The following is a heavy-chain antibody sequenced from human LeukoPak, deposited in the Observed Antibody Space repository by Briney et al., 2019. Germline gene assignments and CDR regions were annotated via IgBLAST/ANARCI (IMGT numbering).Heavy chain of an antibody. CDR1: GYSFTSHW. V-gene: IGHV5-51*01. CDR3: ARTDYDSSGYYYYDY. D-gene: IGHD3-22*01. J-gene: IGHJ4*02. CDR2: IYPGDSDT. Sequence: KTGESLKISCKGSGYSFTSHWIGWVRQMPGKGLEWMGIIYPGDSDTRYSPSFQGQVTISADKSISTAYLQWSSLKASDTAMYYCARTDYDSSGYYYYDYWGQGTLVTVSS.